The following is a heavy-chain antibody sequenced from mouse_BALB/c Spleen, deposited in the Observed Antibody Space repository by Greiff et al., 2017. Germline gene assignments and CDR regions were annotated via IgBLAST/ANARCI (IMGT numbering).Heavy chain of an antibody. CDR1: GFTFSSYG. J-gene: IGHJ4*01. V-gene: IGHV5-6*02. CDR3: ARRCVTTATGAMDY. D-gene: IGHD1-2*01. Sequence: EVMLVESGGDLVKPGGSLKLSCAASGFTFSSYGMSWVRQTPDKRLEWVATISSGGSYTYYPDSVKGRFTITRDNAKNTLYLQMSSLTSEDTAVYYGARRCVTTATGAMDYWGQGTSVTVSS. CDR2: ISSGGSYT.